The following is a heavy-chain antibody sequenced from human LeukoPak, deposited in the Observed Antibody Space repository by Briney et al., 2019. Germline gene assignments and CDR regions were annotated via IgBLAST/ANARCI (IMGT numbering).Heavy chain of an antibody. Sequence: GGSLRLSCAASGFTFDDYTMHWVRQAPGKGLEWVSLISWDGGSTYYADSVEGRFTISRDNSKNSLYLQMNSLRTEDTALYYCAKDRRAVTTTWGVLNYWGQGTLVTVSS. D-gene: IGHD5-12*01. V-gene: IGHV3-43*01. CDR2: ISWDGGST. CDR1: GFTFDDYT. CDR3: AKDRRAVTTTWGVLNY. J-gene: IGHJ4*02.